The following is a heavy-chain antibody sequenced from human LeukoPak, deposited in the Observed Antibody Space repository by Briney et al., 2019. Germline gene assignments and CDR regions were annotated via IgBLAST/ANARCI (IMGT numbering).Heavy chain of an antibody. J-gene: IGHJ4*02. V-gene: IGHV4-39*07. CDR1: GGSISSSSYY. CDR2: IYYSGST. Sequence: NSSETLSLTCTVSGGSISSSSYYWGWIRQPPGKGLEWIGSIYYSGSTYYNPSLKSRVTISVDTSKNQFSLKLSSVTAADTAVYYCARALNDYASYYFDYWGQGTLVTVSS. D-gene: IGHD1-1*01. CDR3: ARALNDYASYYFDY.